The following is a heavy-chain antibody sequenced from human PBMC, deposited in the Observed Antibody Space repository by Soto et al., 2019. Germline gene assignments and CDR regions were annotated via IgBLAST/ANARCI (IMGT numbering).Heavy chain of an antibody. J-gene: IGHJ6*02. CDR2: ISGSGGST. CDR1: GFTFSSYA. V-gene: IGHV3-23*01. Sequence: PGGSLRLSCAASGFTFSSYAMSWVRQAPGKGLEWVSAISGSGGSTYYADSVKGRFTISRDNSKNTLYLQMNSLRAEDTAVYYCAIVDCSSTSCPDYYYYGMDVWGQGXTVTVYS. D-gene: IGHD2-2*01. CDR3: AIVDCSSTSCPDYYYYGMDV.